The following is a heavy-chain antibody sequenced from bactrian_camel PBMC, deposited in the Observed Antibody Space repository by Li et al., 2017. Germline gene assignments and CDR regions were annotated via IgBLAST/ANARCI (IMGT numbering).Heavy chain of an antibody. CDR3: ATSIMPRRPTLQTSRAFGY. CDR2: IDRDGSNT. J-gene: IGHJ6*01. CDR1: GFTFSNYY. V-gene: IGHV3-2*01. Sequence: VQLVESRGGLVQPGGSLRLSCAASGFTFSNYYMTWVRQAPEKGLEWVTSIDRDGSNTYYAESVKDRFTIPRDNAKNTFYLQMNDLKSEDTALYYCATSIMPRRPTLQTSRAFGYWGHGTQVTVS. D-gene: IGHD1*01.